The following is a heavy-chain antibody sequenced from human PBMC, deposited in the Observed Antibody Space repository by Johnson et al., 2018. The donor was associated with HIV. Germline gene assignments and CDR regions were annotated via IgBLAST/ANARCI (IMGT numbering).Heavy chain of an antibody. CDR1: GFTFSSYA. D-gene: IGHD3-22*01. CDR3: ASEYYYDSSGYYRYAFDI. CDR2: ISSSGSTI. J-gene: IGHJ3*02. Sequence: EVQLVESGGGVVQPGRSLRLSCAASGFTFSSYAIHWIRQAPGKGLEWVSYISSSGSTIYYADSVKGRFSISRDNAKNSLYLQMNSLRAEDTAVYYCASEYYYDSSGYYRYAFDIWGQGTMVTVSS. V-gene: IGHV3-48*04.